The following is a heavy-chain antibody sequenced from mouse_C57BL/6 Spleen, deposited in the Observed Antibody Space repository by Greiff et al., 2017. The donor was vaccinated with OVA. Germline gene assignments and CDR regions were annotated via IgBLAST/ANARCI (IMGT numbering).Heavy chain of an antibody. CDR2: IDPSDSYT. V-gene: IGHV1-69*01. Sequence: QVHVKQPGAELVMPGASVKLSCKASGYTFTSYWMHWVKQRPGQGLEWIGEIDPSDSYTNYNQKFKGKSTLTVDKSSSTAYMQLSSLTSEDSAVYYCARFDGYPFFDYWGQGTTLTVSS. D-gene: IGHD2-3*01. CDR3: ARFDGYPFFDY. CDR1: GYTFTSYW. J-gene: IGHJ2*01.